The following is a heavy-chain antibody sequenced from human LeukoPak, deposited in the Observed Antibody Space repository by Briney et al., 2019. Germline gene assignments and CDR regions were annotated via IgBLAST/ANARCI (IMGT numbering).Heavy chain of an antibody. CDR2: INPNSGGT. CDR1: GYTFTGYY. Sequence: GASVKVSCKASGYTFTGYYMHWVRQAPGQGLEWMGWINPNSGGTNYAQKFQGRVTMTRDTSISTAYMELSRLRSDDTAVYYCARVSEYCSGGSCYPGGYYYYGMDVWGQGTTVTVSS. J-gene: IGHJ6*02. CDR3: ARVSEYCSGGSCYPGGYYYYGMDV. D-gene: IGHD2-15*01. V-gene: IGHV1-2*02.